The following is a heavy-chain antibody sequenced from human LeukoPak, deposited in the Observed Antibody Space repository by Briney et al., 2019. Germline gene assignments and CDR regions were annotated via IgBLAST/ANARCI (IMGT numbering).Heavy chain of an antibody. J-gene: IGHJ4*02. CDR1: GFTFNNYG. Sequence: PGGSLRLSCATSGFTFNNYGMHWVRQAPGKGLEWVTVISYDGSNKYYADSVKGRFTISRDNSKNTLYLQMNSLRVEDTAVYYCVKGCSSTSCLDYWGQGTLVTVSS. CDR2: ISYDGSNK. D-gene: IGHD2-2*01. CDR3: VKGCSSTSCLDY. V-gene: IGHV3-30*03.